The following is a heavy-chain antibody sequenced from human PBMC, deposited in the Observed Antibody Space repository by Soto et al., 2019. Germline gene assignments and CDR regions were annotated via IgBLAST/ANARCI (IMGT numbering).Heavy chain of an antibody. Sequence: GASVKVSCKASGYTFTSYAMHWVRQAPGRRLEWMGWINAGNGNTKYSQKFQGRVTITRDTSASTAYMELSSLRSEDTAVYYCARGVSGSYLPIDYWGQGTLVTVSS. J-gene: IGHJ4*02. CDR1: GYTFTSYA. CDR3: ARGVSGSYLPIDY. V-gene: IGHV1-3*01. D-gene: IGHD3-10*01. CDR2: INAGNGNT.